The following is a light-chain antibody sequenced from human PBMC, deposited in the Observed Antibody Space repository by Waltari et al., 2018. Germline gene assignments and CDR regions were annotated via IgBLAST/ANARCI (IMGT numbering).Light chain of an antibody. CDR3: QVWHPDIDPGV. V-gene: IGLV3-21*04. CDR2: YDS. J-gene: IGLJ1*01. CDR1: NIGSYR. Sequence: SYVLTQPPSVSVAPGETARITCGGDNIGSYREHWYQQKPRQAPVLVIFYDSDRPSGIPARFSGSNSGNTATLTITSVDAGDEARYYCQVWHPDIDPGVFGTGTEVTVL.